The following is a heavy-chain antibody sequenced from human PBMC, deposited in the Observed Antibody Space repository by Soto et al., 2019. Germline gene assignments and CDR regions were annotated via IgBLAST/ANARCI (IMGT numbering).Heavy chain of an antibody. V-gene: IGHV3-73*02. CDR2: IRSKGSNYAT. CDR1: GFTFSDSA. CDR3: VRYSRTLGWFFDL. Sequence: EVQLVESGGGLVQPGGSLKLSCAASGFTFSDSAMHWVRQASGEGLEWLGRIRSKGSNYATEYGASLKGRFTISRDDSKKTTYLQMSNLNTEDTAVYYCVRYSRTLGWFFDLWGRGTLVTVSS. J-gene: IGHJ2*01. D-gene: IGHD2-21*01.